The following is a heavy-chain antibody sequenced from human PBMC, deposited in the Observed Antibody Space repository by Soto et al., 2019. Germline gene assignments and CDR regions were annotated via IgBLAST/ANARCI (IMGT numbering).Heavy chain of an antibody. D-gene: IGHD2-15*01. Sequence: PGGSLRLSCAASGFTFSTYAMSWVRQAPGKGLEWVSTIDNSGGITYYADSVKGRFTISRGNSKNTLYLQMNSLRAEDTAVYYCARDGWTAYFDFWGQGTLVTVSS. CDR3: ARDGWTAYFDF. V-gene: IGHV3-23*01. CDR1: GFTFSTYA. J-gene: IGHJ4*02. CDR2: IDNSGGIT.